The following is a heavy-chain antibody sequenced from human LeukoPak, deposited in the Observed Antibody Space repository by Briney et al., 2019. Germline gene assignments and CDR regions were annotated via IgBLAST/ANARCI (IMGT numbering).Heavy chain of an antibody. Sequence: ASVTVSCKAPAYTFTIYTIHWVRQAPGQRLEWMGWINAGNGNTRYSQNFQGRVTITRDTSATTAYMELSSLRSEDTAVYYCARTTRSWYEDNDAFDIWGQGTTVTVSS. V-gene: IGHV1-3*01. CDR1: AYTFTIYT. CDR2: INAGNGNT. D-gene: IGHD6-13*01. CDR3: ARTTRSWYEDNDAFDI. J-gene: IGHJ3*02.